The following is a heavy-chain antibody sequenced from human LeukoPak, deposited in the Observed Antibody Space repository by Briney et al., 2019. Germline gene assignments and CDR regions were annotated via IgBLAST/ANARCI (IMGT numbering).Heavy chain of an antibody. CDR2: IYSDGST. J-gene: IGHJ4*02. Sequence: PGGSLRLSCAASGFTVSSNYMSWVRQAPGKGLEWVSVIYSDGSTYNADSVKGRFAISRDNSKNTLYLQMNSLRAEDTAVYYCARGDRAAAAFDSWGQGTLVTVSS. V-gene: IGHV3-66*01. CDR1: GFTVSSNY. D-gene: IGHD6-13*01. CDR3: ARGDRAAAAFDS.